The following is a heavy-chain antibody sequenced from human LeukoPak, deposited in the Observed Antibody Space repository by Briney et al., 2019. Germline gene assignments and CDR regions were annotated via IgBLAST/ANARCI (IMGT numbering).Heavy chain of an antibody. CDR1: GGSISSSSYY. V-gene: IGHV4-39*01. D-gene: IGHD3-3*01. Sequence: PSETLSLTCTVSGGSISSSSYYWGWIRQPPGKGLEYIGTIYYTGSAYYNPSLKSRVTISVDTSKNQFSLKLSSVTAADTALHYCARHPYSDFWSGHNWFDPWGQGTLVTVSS. J-gene: IGHJ5*02. CDR2: IYYTGSA. CDR3: ARHPYSDFWSGHNWFDP.